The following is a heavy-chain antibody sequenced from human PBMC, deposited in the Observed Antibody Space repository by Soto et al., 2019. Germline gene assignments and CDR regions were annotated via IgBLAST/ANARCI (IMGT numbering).Heavy chain of an antibody. Sequence: GGSLRLSCQVSGFTFGSYAMSWVRQAPGKGLEWVALVQSNHVTYYADSVRGRFTVSRDNSKNTLYLKMDSLRVEETDLYYCEKWLRGGSYYCDFWGQGAMVTVSA. J-gene: IGHJ4*02. CDR3: EKWLRGGSYYCDF. CDR2: VQSNHVT. V-gene: IGHV3-23*01. CDR1: GFTFGSYA. D-gene: IGHD5-12*01.